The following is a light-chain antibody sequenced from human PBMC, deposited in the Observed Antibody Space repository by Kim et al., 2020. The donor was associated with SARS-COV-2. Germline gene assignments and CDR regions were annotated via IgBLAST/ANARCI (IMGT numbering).Light chain of an antibody. V-gene: IGKV3-11*01. J-gene: IGKJ2*01. Sequence: LYLSPGERPPLSCRASQIISSYLAWYQQKPGQAPRLLIYDASSRAAGIPVRFSGSGSGTDFTLTISSLEPEDFAVYYCQQRNKWRTFGQGTKLEI. CDR2: DAS. CDR3: QQRNKWRT. CDR1: QIISSY.